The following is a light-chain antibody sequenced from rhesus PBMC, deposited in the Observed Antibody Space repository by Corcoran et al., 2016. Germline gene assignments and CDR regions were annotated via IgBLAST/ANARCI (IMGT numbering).Light chain of an antibody. CDR1: QSISNW. CDR2: KAS. CDR3: LQYSSSPLT. Sequence: DIQMTQSPSSLSASVGDLVTITCRASQSISNWLDWYQQKPGKAPKLLNYKASSLQGGVPSRVSGGGSGTDFTLTISSLQPEDFGIYSCLQYSSSPLTFVGGAKVELK. J-gene: IGKJ4*01. V-gene: IGKV1-22*01.